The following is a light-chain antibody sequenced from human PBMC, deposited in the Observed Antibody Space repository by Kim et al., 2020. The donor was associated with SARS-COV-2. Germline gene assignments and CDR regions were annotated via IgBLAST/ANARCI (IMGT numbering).Light chain of an antibody. V-gene: IGKV3-20*01. CDR3: QQYGTSPGT. Sequence: EIVLTQSPGTLSLSPGERATLSCRASQSVGDTYLAWYQQKPGRAPRLLIYGASSRATGIPDRFRGSGSGADFTLSISGLEPEDFAVYYCQQYGTSPGTFGQGTKVDIK. J-gene: IGKJ1*01. CDR2: GAS. CDR1: QSVGDTY.